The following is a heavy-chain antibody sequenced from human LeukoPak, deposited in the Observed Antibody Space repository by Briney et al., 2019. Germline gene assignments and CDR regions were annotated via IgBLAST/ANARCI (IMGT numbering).Heavy chain of an antibody. V-gene: IGHV3-33*01. D-gene: IGHD2-2*01. Sequence: GGSLRPSCAASGFSLSNYGVHWVRQAPGKGLEWVTVIWYDGSNRYYADSVKGRITVSRDTSRNTLDLEINSLRVDDTAIYYCARGTGAKRYYFDLWGQGTLVTVSS. J-gene: IGHJ4*02. CDR2: IWYDGSNR. CDR1: GFSLSNYG. CDR3: ARGTGAKRYYFDL.